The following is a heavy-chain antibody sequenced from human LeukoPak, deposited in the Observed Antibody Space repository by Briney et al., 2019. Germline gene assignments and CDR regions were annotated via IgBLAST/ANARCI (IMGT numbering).Heavy chain of an antibody. CDR2: IYYSGST. V-gene: IGHV4-30-4*01. D-gene: IGHD3-22*01. CDR1: GGSISSGDYY. Sequence: SETLSLTCTVSGGSISSGDYYWSWIRQPPGKGLEWIGYIYYSGSTYYNPSLKSRVTISVDTSKSQFSLKLSSVTAADTAVYYCAKHAGYYDSSGPIDYWGQGTLVTVSS. J-gene: IGHJ4*02. CDR3: AKHAGYYDSSGPIDY.